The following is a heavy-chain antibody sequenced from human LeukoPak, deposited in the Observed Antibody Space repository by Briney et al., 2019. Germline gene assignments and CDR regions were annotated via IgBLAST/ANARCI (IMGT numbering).Heavy chain of an antibody. CDR3: AGRYRSGMDV. D-gene: IGHD5-12*01. Sequence: SETLSLTCTVSGVPMSNYYWSWIRQPPGKGLEWIGYIYYSGSTNCNPSLKSRVTISIDTSKNEFSLKLSSVTAADTAVYYCAGRYRSGMDVWGQGTTVTVSS. V-gene: IGHV4-59*01. CDR1: GVPMSNYY. CDR2: IYYSGST. J-gene: IGHJ6*02.